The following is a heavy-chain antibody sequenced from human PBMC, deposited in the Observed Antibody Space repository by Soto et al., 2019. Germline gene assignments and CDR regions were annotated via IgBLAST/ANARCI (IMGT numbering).Heavy chain of an antibody. CDR1: GYMFTTYS. CDR3: ARDGGFSYFDY. J-gene: IGHJ4*02. CDR2: ISAADGHT. V-gene: IGHV1-3*01. D-gene: IGHD3-16*01. Sequence: ASVKVSCKASGYMFTTYSIHWVRQAPGQRLEWMGWISAADGHTKYSQKFQGRVTITRDTSASTAYMELSSLTSEDTAVYYCARDGGFSYFDYWGQGTPVTVSS.